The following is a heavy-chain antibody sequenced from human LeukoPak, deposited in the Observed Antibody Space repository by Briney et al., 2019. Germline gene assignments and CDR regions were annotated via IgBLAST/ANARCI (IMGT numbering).Heavy chain of an antibody. CDR1: GFTVSSNC. J-gene: IGHJ4*02. D-gene: IGHD3-10*01. Sequence: GGSLRLSCAAPGFTVSSNCMSWVRQAPGKGLEWVSVIYSGGSTYYADSVKGRFTISRDNSKNTLYLQMNSLRAEDTAMYYCTRDRGRYSDSGTYFAYWGEGTLVTVSS. V-gene: IGHV3-53*01. CDR2: IYSGGST. CDR3: TRDRGRYSDSGTYFAY.